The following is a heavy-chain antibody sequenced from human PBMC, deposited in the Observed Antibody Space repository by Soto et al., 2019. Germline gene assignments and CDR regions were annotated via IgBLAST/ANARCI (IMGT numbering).Heavy chain of an antibody. Sequence: QVQLVESGGGVVQPGRSLRLSCAASGFTFSSYGMHWVRQAPGKGLEWVAVISYDGSNKYYADSVKGRFTISRDNSKNTLYLQMNSLRAEDTAVYYCAKDHGSSSAPVNFDYWGQGTLVTVSP. D-gene: IGHD6-6*01. CDR3: AKDHGSSSAPVNFDY. CDR1: GFTFSSYG. J-gene: IGHJ4*02. CDR2: ISYDGSNK. V-gene: IGHV3-30*18.